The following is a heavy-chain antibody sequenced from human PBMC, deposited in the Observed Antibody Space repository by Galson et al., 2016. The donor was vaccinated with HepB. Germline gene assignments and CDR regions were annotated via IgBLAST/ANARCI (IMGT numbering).Heavy chain of an antibody. J-gene: IGHJ4*02. CDR1: GASTSRGGHY. Sequence: TLSLTCTVSGASTSRGGHYWSWIRQHPGKGLEWIGFIDDSGNTYYSPSLKSRVTIAVDTSKNQFSLKLSSVTATDTAVYYCARDSRSTSGSHTADYWGQGTLVTVSS. CDR2: IDDSGNT. CDR3: ARDSRSTSGSHTADY. V-gene: IGHV4-31*03. D-gene: IGHD6-19*01.